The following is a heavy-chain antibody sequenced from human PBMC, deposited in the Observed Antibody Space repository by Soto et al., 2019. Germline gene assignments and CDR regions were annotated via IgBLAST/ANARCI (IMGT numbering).Heavy chain of an antibody. Sequence: GGSLRLSCAASGFTFSSCAMSWVRQAPGKGLELVSVISGSGDRAFYSDSVKGRFTISRDNSKNTLYLQMNSLRAEDTAVYYCAREKTPMSPHYFYYGMDVWGQGTTVTVSS. D-gene: IGHD3-9*01. CDR3: AREKTPMSPHYFYYGMDV. CDR1: GFTFSSCA. CDR2: ISGSGDRA. V-gene: IGHV3-23*01. J-gene: IGHJ6*02.